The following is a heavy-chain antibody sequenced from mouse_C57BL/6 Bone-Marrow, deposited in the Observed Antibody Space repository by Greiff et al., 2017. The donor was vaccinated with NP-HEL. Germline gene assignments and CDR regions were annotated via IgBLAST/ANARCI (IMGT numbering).Heavy chain of an antibody. Sequence: DVKLVESGGDLVKPGGSLKLSCAASGFTFSSYGMSWVRQTPDKRLEWVATISSGGSYTYYPDSVKGRFTISRDNAKNTLYLQMSSLKSEDTAMYYCARNWDGGFAYWGQGTLVTVSA. CDR3: ARNWDGGFAY. CDR2: ISSGGSYT. D-gene: IGHD4-1*01. CDR1: GFTFSSYG. V-gene: IGHV5-6*02. J-gene: IGHJ3*01.